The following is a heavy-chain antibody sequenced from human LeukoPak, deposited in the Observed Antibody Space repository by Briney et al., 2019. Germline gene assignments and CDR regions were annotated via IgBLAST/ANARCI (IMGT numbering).Heavy chain of an antibody. D-gene: IGHD2-2*01. J-gene: IGHJ4*02. CDR3: ARHLPDIVVVPAAGYFDY. V-gene: IGHV4-59*08. CDR2: IYGSGST. Sequence: PSETLSLTCTVSGASISSWYWSWIRQPPGKGLEWIGYIYGSGSTNYNPSLKSRVTISVDTSKNQFSLKLSSVTAADTAVYYCARHLPDIVVVPAAGYFDYWGQGTLVTVSS. CDR1: GASISSWY.